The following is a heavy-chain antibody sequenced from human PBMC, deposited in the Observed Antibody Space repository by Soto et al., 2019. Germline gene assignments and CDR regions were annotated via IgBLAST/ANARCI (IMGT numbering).Heavy chain of an antibody. CDR1: GGSISSYY. Sequence: PSETLSLTCTVSGGSISSYYWSWIRQPPGKGLEWIGYIYYSGSTNYNPSLKSRVTISVDTSKNQFSLKLSSVTAADTAVYYCARDLLTMVRGGTWFDPRGQGTLVTVSS. V-gene: IGHV4-59*01. D-gene: IGHD3-10*01. CDR2: IYYSGST. CDR3: ARDLLTMVRGGTWFDP. J-gene: IGHJ5*02.